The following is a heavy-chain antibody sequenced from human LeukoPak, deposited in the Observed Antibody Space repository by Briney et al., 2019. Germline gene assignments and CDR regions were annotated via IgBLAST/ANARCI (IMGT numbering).Heavy chain of an antibody. CDR2: ISSSSSYI. Sequence: GGSLRLSCAASGFTFSSYSMNWVRQAPGKGLEWVSSISSSSSYIYYADSVKGRFTISRDNAKNSLYLQMNSLRAEDTAVYYCARGIRYNWNDDAFDIWGQGTMVTVSS. CDR1: GFTFSSYS. D-gene: IGHD1-1*01. J-gene: IGHJ3*02. V-gene: IGHV3-21*01. CDR3: ARGIRYNWNDDAFDI.